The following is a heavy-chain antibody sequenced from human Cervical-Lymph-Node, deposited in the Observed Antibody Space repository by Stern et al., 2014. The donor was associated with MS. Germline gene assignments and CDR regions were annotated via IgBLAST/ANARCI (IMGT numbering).Heavy chain of an antibody. V-gene: IGHV4-30-4*01. CDR1: GGSISSVDYY. D-gene: IGHD5-12*01. CDR2: IYYTGTT. J-gene: IGHJ5*02. CDR3: ARAGIPSGYDSGGLDT. Sequence: VQLQESGPGLVKPSQTLSLTCTVSGGSISSVDYYWSWIRQPPGKGLEWIGYIYYTGTTYYNPSLESRITISVDTSRNQFSLKVISVTAADTAVYFCARAGIPSGYDSGGLDTWGQGSLVIVSS.